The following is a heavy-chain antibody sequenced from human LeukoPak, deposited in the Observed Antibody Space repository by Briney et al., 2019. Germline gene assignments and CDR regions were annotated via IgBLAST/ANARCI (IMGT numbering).Heavy chain of an antibody. CDR3: ARVPTEAGYYYYYYMDV. V-gene: IGHV1-18*01. CDR2: ISAYNGNT. CDR1: GYTFTNYG. J-gene: IGHJ6*03. Sequence: GASVKVSCKASGYTFTNYGISWVRQAPGQGLEWMGWISAYNGNTNYAQNLQGRVTMTTGTSTSTAYMELRSLRSDDTAVYYCARVPTEAGYYYYYYMDVWGKGTTVTVSS.